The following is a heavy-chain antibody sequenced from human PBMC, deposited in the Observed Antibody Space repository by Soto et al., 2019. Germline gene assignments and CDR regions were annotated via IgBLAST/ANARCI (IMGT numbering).Heavy chain of an antibody. CDR1: GGTFSSYA. Sequence: QVQLVQSGAEVKKPGSSVKVSCKASGGTFSSYAISWVRQAPGQGLEWMGGIIPIFGTANYAQKFQGRVTIAGDESTSTAYMELSGLRSEDTAVYYCAGVHDYGGNDAAYGMDVWGQGTTVTVSS. CDR3: AGVHDYGGNDAAYGMDV. J-gene: IGHJ6*02. CDR2: IIPIFGTA. V-gene: IGHV1-69*12. D-gene: IGHD4-17*01.